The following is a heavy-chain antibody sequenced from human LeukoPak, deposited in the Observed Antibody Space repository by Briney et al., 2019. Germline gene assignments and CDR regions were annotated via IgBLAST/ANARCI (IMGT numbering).Heavy chain of an antibody. V-gene: IGHV3-33*01. CDR3: ARDRSWGSQCYFDY. CDR1: GFHFSTYG. J-gene: IGHJ4*02. D-gene: IGHD7-27*01. Sequence: PGGSLRLSCAASGFHFSTYGMHCVRQAPGKGLEWVGVIWYDGSNKIYAESVKGRFTISRDNSKNTLYLQMNSLRAEDTAVYYCARDRSWGSQCYFDYWGQGTLVTVSS. CDR2: IWYDGSNK.